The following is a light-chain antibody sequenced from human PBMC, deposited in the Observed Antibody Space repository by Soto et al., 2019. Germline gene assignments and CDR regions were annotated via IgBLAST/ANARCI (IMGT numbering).Light chain of an antibody. V-gene: IGKV1-39*01. Sequence: DIQMTQSPSSLSASVGDRVTITCRASQSISSYLNWYQQKPGKAPKLLIYGASSLQSGVPSRFSGSGSGTDFTLTISNLQPEDFATYYCQQSYSMSPETFGQGTKVEIK. J-gene: IGKJ1*01. CDR2: GAS. CDR1: QSISSY. CDR3: QQSYSMSPET.